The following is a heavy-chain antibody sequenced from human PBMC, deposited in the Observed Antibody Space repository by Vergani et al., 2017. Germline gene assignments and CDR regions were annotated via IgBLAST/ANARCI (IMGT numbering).Heavy chain of an antibody. CDR2: MNPNSGNT. D-gene: IGHD2-15*01. CDR1: GYTFTSYD. Sequence: QVQLVQSGAEVKKPGASVKVSCKASGYTFTSYDINWVRQATGQGLEWMGWMNPNSGNTGYAQKFQGRVTMTRNNSISTAYMELSSLRSEDTAVYYCARGEPYCSGGSCYFLYYYGMDVWGQGTTVTVSS. J-gene: IGHJ6*02. CDR3: ARGEPYCSGGSCYFLYYYGMDV. V-gene: IGHV1-8*01.